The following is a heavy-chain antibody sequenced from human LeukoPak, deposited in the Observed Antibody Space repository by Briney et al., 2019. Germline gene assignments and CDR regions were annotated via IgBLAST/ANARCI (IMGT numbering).Heavy chain of an antibody. J-gene: IGHJ5*02. CDR3: ARAFGPSSSPHLFDP. D-gene: IGHD6-13*01. Sequence: PGGSLRLSCAASGFTFSSYGMHWVRQAPGKGLEWVAVIWYDGSNKYYADSVKGRFTISRDNSKNTLYLQMNSLRAEDTAVYYCARAFGPSSSPHLFDPWGQGTLVTVSS. V-gene: IGHV3-33*01. CDR1: GFTFSSYG. CDR2: IWYDGSNK.